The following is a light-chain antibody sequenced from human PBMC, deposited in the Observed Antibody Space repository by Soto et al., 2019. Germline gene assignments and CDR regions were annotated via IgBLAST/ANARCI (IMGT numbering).Light chain of an antibody. Sequence: DIVMTQSPDSLAVSLGERATINCKSSQSVLYSSNSKNSLACYQQRPGQPPKLLIYWASTRESGVPDRFSGSGSGTDFTLTISSLQAEDVAVYYCQQYYVTPPTFGGGTKVEIK. CDR3: QQYYVTPPT. V-gene: IGKV4-1*01. CDR1: QSVLYSSNSKNS. CDR2: WAS. J-gene: IGKJ4*01.